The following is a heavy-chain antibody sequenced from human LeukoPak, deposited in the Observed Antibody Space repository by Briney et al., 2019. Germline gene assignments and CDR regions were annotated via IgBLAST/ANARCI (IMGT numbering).Heavy chain of an antibody. J-gene: IGHJ4*02. V-gene: IGHV1-46*01. CDR2: INPSGGST. Sequence: ASVKVSCKASGYTFTSYHMHWVRQAPGQGLEWMGIINPSGGSTSHAQKFQGRVTMTRDTSTSTVYMELSSLRSEDTAVYYCARWSEIDDYYDSSGAFDYWGQGTLVTVSS. D-gene: IGHD3-22*01. CDR1: GYTFTSYH. CDR3: ARWSEIDDYYDSSGAFDY.